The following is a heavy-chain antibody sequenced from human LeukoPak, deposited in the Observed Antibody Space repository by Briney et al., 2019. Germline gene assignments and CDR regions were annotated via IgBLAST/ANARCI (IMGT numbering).Heavy chain of an antibody. D-gene: IGHD5-18*01. CDR1: GYSISSGYY. Sequence: SETLSLTCAVSGYSISSGYYWGWIRQPPGKGLEWIGSIYHSGSTYYNPSLKSRVTISVDTSKNQISLKLSSVTAADTAVYYCARHVAMVRGEDYWGQGTLVTVSS. J-gene: IGHJ4*02. CDR3: ARHVAMVRGEDY. V-gene: IGHV4-38-2*01. CDR2: IYHSGST.